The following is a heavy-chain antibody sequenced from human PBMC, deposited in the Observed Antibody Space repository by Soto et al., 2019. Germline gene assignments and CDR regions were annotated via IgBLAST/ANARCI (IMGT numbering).Heavy chain of an antibody. CDR3: ARAGIGDPKHYYYYYYGMDV. V-gene: IGHV4-31*03. Sequence: PSETLSLTCTVSGGSISSGGYYWSWIRQHPGKGLEWIGYIYYSGSTYYNPSLKSRVTISVDTSKNQFSLKLSSVTAADTAVYYCARAGIGDPKHYYYYYYGMDVWGQGTTVTVSS. D-gene: IGHD4-17*01. J-gene: IGHJ6*02. CDR1: GGSISSGGYY. CDR2: IYYSGST.